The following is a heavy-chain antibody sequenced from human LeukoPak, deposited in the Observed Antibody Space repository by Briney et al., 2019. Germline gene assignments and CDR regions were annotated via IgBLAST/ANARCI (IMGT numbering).Heavy chain of an antibody. J-gene: IGHJ4*02. V-gene: IGHV1-18*01. CDR3: ARDSTSYSSSPQRY. D-gene: IGHD6-6*01. CDR2: ISAYNGNT. CDR1: GYTFTSYG. Sequence: ASVKVSCKASGYTFTSYGISWVRQAPGQGLEWMGWISAYNGNTNYAQKLQGRVTTTTDTSTSTAYMELRSLRSDDTAVYYCARDSTSYSSSPQRYWGQGTLVTVSS.